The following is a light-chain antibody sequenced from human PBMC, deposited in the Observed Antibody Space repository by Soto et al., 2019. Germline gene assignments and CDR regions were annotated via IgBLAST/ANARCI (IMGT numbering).Light chain of an antibody. V-gene: IGKV1-39*01. CDR3: QQSSSSSSIT. Sequence: DIQLTQSPSSLSASLGDRVTISCRASQHIDNYLHWYQQKSGKAPVALIYAASSLRDGVSSRFSGSGYGTEFTLAIYNLRPVVFATSYRQQSSSSSSITVGQGTLLHI. CDR1: QHIDNY. J-gene: IGKJ5*01. CDR2: AAS.